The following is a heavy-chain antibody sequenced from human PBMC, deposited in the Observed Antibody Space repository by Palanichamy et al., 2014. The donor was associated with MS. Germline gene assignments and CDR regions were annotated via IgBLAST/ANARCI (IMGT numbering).Heavy chain of an antibody. CDR1: GYSFISYD. CDR3: AREGTGIVSYDY. J-gene: IGHJ4*02. V-gene: IGHV1-3*04. Sequence: QVHLVQSGAEVKKPGASVKVSCKASGYSFISYDVHWVRQAPGQRLEWMGWINTGSGNTKYSQKFQGRVTITRDTSASTAYMELSSLRSEDTAVYYCAREGTGIVSYDYWGQGTLVTVSS. D-gene: IGHD1-1*01. CDR2: INTGSGNT.